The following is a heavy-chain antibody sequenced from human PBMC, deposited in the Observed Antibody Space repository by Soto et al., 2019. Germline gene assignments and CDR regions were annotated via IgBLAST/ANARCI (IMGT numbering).Heavy chain of an antibody. V-gene: IGHV3-49*03. D-gene: IGHD1-26*01. Sequence: GGSLRLSCTASGFTFGEYAMSWFRQAPGKGLEWVGFIRSKAYGGTTEYAASVKGRFTISRDDSKSIAYLQMNSLKTEDTAVYYCTPRSGSYYRMDVWGQGTTVTVSS. J-gene: IGHJ6*02. CDR1: GFTFGEYA. CDR3: TPRSGSYYRMDV. CDR2: IRSKAYGGTT.